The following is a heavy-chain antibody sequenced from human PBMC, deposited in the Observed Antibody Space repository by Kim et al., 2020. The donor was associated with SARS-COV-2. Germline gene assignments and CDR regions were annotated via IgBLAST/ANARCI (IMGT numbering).Heavy chain of an antibody. CDR2: INSGSSYI. Sequence: GGSLRLSCAASGFTFSSYSMNWVRQAPGKGLEWVSSINSGSSYIYYADSVKGRFTISRDNAKNSLYLQMNSLRAEDTAVYYCARDLTELRYFDWSTGWYYYSAMDVWGQGTTVTVSS. D-gene: IGHD3-9*01. V-gene: IGHV3-21*01. CDR1: GFTFSSYS. CDR3: ARDLTELRYFDWSTGWYYYSAMDV. J-gene: IGHJ6*02.